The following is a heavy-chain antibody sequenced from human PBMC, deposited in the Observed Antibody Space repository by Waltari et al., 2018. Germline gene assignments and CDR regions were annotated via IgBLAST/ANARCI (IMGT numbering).Heavy chain of an antibody. CDR1: GSMLSNFY. D-gene: IGHD4-17*01. CDR3: ATVRHRHRCH. CDR2: INPEDGGA. V-gene: IGHV1-69-2*01. Sequence: EVQLRQSGADVRKPGTTVKISCEVSGSMLSNFYIHWVRQVSGKGLEWMGRINPEDGGAFCAERVRGRRTRSADKSTDTIYMVLTNLTSDDTAVYYWATVRHRHRCHWGQGALVT. J-gene: IGHJ4*02.